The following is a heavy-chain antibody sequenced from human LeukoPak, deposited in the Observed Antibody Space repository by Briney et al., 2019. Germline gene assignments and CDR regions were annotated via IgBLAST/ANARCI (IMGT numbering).Heavy chain of an antibody. V-gene: IGHV3-21*01. Sequence: KPGGSLRLSCAASGFTFSSYSMNWVRQAPGKGLEWVSSISSSSSYIYYADSVKGRFTISRDYAKNSLYLQMNSLRAEDTAVYYCARGDSSGYKGVSFDYWGQGTLVTVSS. CDR2: ISSSSSYI. J-gene: IGHJ4*02. CDR1: GFTFSSYS. D-gene: IGHD3-22*01. CDR3: ARGDSSGYKGVSFDY.